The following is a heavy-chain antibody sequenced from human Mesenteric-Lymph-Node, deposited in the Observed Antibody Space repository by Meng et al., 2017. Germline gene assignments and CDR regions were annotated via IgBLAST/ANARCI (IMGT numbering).Heavy chain of an antibody. J-gene: IGHJ5*02. Sequence: VQLQESGPGLVKPSQTLSLTCTVSGGSISSGGYYWSWIRQYPGKGLEWIGYIYYSGSTYYNPSLKSRVTISVDTSKNQFSLKLSSVTAADTAVYYCARDRSSSWFGWFDPWGQGTLVTVSS. CDR3: ARDRSSSWFGWFDP. V-gene: IGHV4-31*03. CDR2: IYYSGST. CDR1: GGSISSGGYY. D-gene: IGHD6-13*01.